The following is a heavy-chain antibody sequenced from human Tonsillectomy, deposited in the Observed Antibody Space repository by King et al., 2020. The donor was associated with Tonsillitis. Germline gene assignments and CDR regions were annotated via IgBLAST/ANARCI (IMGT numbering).Heavy chain of an antibody. CDR2: ISNDGNNK. V-gene: IGHV3-30*04. CDR1: GFTFSTYA. CDR3: ARGSDCRGNGCYVGWFDP. D-gene: IGHD2-15*01. Sequence: VQLVESGGGVVQPGRSLRLSCAASGFTFSTYAMHWVRQAPGKGLEWLAVISNDGNNKYYADSVKGRSTISRDNSKNTLYLQMNSLTVEDTAVYHCARGSDCRGNGCYVGWFDPWGQGSLVTVSS. J-gene: IGHJ5*02.